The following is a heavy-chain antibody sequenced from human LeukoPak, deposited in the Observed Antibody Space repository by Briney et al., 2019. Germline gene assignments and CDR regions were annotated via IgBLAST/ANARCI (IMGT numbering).Heavy chain of an antibody. CDR1: GGTFSSYA. J-gene: IGHJ4*02. V-gene: IGHV1-69*13. CDR3: ARGPLRFLGGIDY. Sequence: SVKVSCKASGGTFSSYAISWVRQAPGQGLEWMGGIIPIFGTANYAQNFQGRVTITADDSTSTAYMALSTLRSEDTAVYYCARGPLRFLGGIDYWGQGTLVTVSS. CDR2: IIPIFGTA. D-gene: IGHD3-3*01.